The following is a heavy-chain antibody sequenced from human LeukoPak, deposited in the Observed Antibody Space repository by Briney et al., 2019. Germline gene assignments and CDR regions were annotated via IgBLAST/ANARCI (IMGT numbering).Heavy chain of an antibody. D-gene: IGHD4-17*01. CDR3: AKDAPLDYGDTEGPFDP. CDR1: GFTFSSYW. Sequence: GGSLRLSCAVSGFTFSSYWMSWVRQAPGKGLEWVAVISYDGSNKYYADSVKGRFTISRDNSKNTLYLQMNSLRAEDTAVYYCAKDAPLDYGDTEGPFDPWGQGTLVTVSS. J-gene: IGHJ5*02. V-gene: IGHV3-30*18. CDR2: ISYDGSNK.